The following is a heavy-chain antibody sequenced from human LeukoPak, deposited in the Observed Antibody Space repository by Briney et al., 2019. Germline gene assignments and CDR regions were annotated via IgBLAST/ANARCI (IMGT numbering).Heavy chain of an antibody. CDR3: ARTVRSGYEYYFDY. V-gene: IGHV3-7*05. CDR2: IKQHGSEK. D-gene: IGHD5-12*01. Sequence: QPGGSLRLSCAASGFTFDCYWMSWVRQSPGRGLEWVANIKQHGSEKYYVDSVKGRFTISRDNAKNSLYLQMNSLRAEDTAVYYCARTVRSGYEYYFDYWGQGTLVTVSS. J-gene: IGHJ4*02. CDR1: GFTFDCYW.